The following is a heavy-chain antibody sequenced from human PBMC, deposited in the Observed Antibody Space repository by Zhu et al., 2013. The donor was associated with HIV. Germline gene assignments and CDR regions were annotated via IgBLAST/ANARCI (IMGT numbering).Heavy chain of an antibody. D-gene: IGHD6-19*01. CDR2: INPNSGGT. J-gene: IGHJ5*02. V-gene: IGHV1-2*02. CDR3: ARDVDSDSSGWYSWLDP. CDR1: GYTFTGYY. Sequence: QVQLVQSGAEVKKPGASVKVSCKASGYTFTGYYMHWVRQAPGQGLEWMGWINPNSGGTNYAQKFQGRVTMTRDTSISTAYMELSRLRSDDTAIYYCARDVDSDSSGWYSWLDPWGQGTLVIVSS.